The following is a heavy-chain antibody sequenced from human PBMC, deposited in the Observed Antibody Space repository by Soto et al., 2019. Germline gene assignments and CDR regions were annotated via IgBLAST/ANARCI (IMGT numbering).Heavy chain of an antibody. CDR3: ATPVFVVPAAMHDY. D-gene: IGHD2-2*01. J-gene: IGHJ4*02. CDR2: ISGSGGST. Sequence: EVQLLESGGGLVQPGGSLRLSCAASGFTFSSYAMSWVRQAPGKGLEWVSAISGSGGSTYYADSVKGRFTISRDNSKNTLYLQMNSLRAEDTAVYYCATPVFVVPAAMHDYWGQGTLVTVS. V-gene: IGHV3-23*01. CDR1: GFTFSSYA.